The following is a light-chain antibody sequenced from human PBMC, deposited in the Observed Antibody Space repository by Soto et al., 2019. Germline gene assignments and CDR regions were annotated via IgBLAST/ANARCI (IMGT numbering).Light chain of an antibody. CDR1: SSDVGSYNY. CDR3: SSYTSTNTLI. V-gene: IGLV2-14*01. Sequence: QSVLTQPASVSGSPGQSITISRTGTSSDVGSYNYVSWYHQNPGKAPKLIIHDVSNRPSGVSNRFSGSKSGNTASLTISGLQAEDEANYDCSSYTSTNTLIFGGGTKLTVL. J-gene: IGLJ2*01. CDR2: DVS.